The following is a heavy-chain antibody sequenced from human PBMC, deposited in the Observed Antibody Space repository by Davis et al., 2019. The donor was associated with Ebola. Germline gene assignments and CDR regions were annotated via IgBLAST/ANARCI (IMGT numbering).Heavy chain of an antibody. Sequence: GGSLRLSCAASGFTFSSYAMHWVRQAPGKGLEYVSAISSNGGSTYYANSVKGRFTISRDNSKNTLYLQMNSLRAEDTAVYYCMSLTGGSWGQGTLVTVSS. J-gene: IGHJ5*02. CDR3: MSLTGGS. CDR2: ISSNGGST. CDR1: GFTFSSYA. D-gene: IGHD3-16*01. V-gene: IGHV3-64*01.